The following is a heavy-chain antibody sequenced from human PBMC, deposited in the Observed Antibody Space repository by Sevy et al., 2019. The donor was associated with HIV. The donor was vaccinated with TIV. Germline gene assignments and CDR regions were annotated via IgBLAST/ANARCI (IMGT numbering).Heavy chain of an antibody. CDR3: AREYCSGGSCYGGTDY. J-gene: IGHJ4*02. D-gene: IGHD2-15*01. CDR2: ISYEGSNK. V-gene: IGHV3-30-3*01. CDR1: GFTFSSYA. Sequence: GGSLRLSCAASGFTFSSYAMHWVRQAPGKGLEWVAVISYEGSNKYYADSVKGRFTISRDNSKNRLYLQMNSLRAEDTAVYYCAREYCSGGSCYGGTDYWGQGTLVTVSS.